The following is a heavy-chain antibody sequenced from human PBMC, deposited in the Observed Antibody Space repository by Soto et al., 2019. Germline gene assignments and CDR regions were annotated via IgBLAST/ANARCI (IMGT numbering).Heavy chain of an antibody. J-gene: IGHJ4*02. Sequence: QVQLVQAGAEVKKPGASVNVSCKASGYTFTGYYMHWVRQAPGQGPEWMGWIIPNSCGTNYAQKCQGTASLTSETTGSGACMELSRLRSDVPAVYFCARDSTILGSLDYRGQGSLVADSS. CDR2: IIPNSCGT. CDR1: GYTFTGYY. CDR3: ARDSTILGSLDY. V-gene: IGHV1-2*02. D-gene: IGHD3-10*02.